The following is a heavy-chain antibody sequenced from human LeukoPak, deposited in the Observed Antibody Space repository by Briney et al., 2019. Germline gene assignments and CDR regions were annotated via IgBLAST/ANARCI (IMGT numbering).Heavy chain of an antibody. V-gene: IGHV1-69*01. CDR3: AMGLGYCSGGSCYYNWFDP. D-gene: IGHD2-15*01. CDR2: IIPIFGTA. J-gene: IGHJ5*02. CDR1: GGTFSSYA. Sequence: SVKVSCKASGGTFSSYAISWVRQAPGQGLEWMGGIIPIFGTANYAQKFQGRVTITADESTSTAYMELISLRSEDTAVYYCAMGLGYCSGGSCYYNWFDPWGQGTLVTVSS.